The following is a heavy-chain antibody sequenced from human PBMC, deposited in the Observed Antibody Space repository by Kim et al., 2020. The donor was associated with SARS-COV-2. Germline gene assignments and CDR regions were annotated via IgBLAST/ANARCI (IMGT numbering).Heavy chain of an antibody. J-gene: IGHJ4*02. D-gene: IGHD3-22*01. CDR1: GYSISSGYY. CDR2: IYHSGST. Sequence: SETLSLTCTVSGYSISSGYYWGWIRQPPGKGLEWIGSIYHSGSTYYNPSLKSRVTISVDTSKNQFSLKLSSVTAADTAVYYCARRLPTRGYYDSSGHFDYWGQGTLVTVSS. CDR3: ARRLPTRGYYDSSGHFDY. V-gene: IGHV4-38-2*02.